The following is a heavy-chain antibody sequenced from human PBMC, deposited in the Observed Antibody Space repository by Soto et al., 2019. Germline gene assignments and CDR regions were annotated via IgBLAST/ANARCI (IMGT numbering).Heavy chain of an antibody. CDR3: ARGWGYCSGGSCSSLLPRFDY. D-gene: IGHD2-15*01. V-gene: IGHV4-59*12. J-gene: IGHJ4*02. Sequence: SETLSLTCTVSGGSISSYYWSWIRQPPGKGLEWIGDINYSGSTNYNPSLKSRVTISVDTSKNQFSLKLSSVTAADTAVYYCARGWGYCSGGSCSSLLPRFDYWGQGTLVTVSS. CDR1: GGSISSYY. CDR2: INYSGST.